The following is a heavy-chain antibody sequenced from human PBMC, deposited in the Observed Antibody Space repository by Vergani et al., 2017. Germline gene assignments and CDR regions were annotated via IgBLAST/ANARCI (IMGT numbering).Heavy chain of an antibody. D-gene: IGHD6-13*01. CDR3: ARDLYTSSWPNWFDP. J-gene: IGHJ5*02. Sequence: QVQLVQSGAEVKKPGSSVKVSCKASGGTFSSYTISWVRQAPGQGLEWMGRIIPILGIANYAQKFQGRVTITADKSTSTAYMELRSLRSDDTAVYYCARDLYTSSWPNWFDPWGQGTLVTVSS. CDR2: IIPILGIA. V-gene: IGHV1-69*08. CDR1: GGTFSSYT.